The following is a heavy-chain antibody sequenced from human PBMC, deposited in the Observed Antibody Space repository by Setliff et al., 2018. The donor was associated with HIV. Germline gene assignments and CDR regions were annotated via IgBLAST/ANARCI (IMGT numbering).Heavy chain of an antibody. CDR3: AREWSYGAFDTFDV. V-gene: IGHV4-34*01. CDR1: GGSFSAYY. CDR2: INHSGST. D-gene: IGHD5-18*01. Sequence: SETLSLTCAVHGGSFSAYYWSWIRQPPGKGLEWIGEINHSGSTNYNPSLKTRVTIMVDTSKNQFSLKLGSVTAADTAVYYCAREWSYGAFDTFDVWGQGTMVTVSS. J-gene: IGHJ3*01.